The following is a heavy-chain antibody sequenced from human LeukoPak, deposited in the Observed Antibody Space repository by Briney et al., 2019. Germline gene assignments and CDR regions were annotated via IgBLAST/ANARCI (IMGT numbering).Heavy chain of an antibody. J-gene: IGHJ3*02. CDR2: IYYSGST. CDR1: GGSISSSSYY. D-gene: IGHD3-16*01. CDR3: ATPGGGYAFDI. V-gene: IGHV4-39*01. Sequence: SETLSLTCTVSGGSISSSSYYWGWIRQPPGKGLEWIGSIYYSGSTYYNPSLKSRVTLSVDTSKNQFSLKLSSVTAADTAVYYCATPGGGYAFDIWGQGTMVTVSS.